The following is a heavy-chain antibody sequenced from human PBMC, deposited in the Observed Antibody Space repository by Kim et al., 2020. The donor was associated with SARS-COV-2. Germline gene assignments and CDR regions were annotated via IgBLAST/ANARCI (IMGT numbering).Heavy chain of an antibody. V-gene: IGHV3-23*01. CDR3: AKTRGWYLVPEY. J-gene: IGHJ4*02. Sequence: YYAESGKGRFTSSRENSKNTLYLEMNSLRAEDTAVYYWAKTRGWYLVPEYWGQGTLVTVSS. D-gene: IGHD6-19*01.